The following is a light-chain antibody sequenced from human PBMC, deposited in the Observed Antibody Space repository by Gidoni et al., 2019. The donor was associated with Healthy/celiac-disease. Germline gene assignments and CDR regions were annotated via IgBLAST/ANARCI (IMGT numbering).Light chain of an antibody. Sequence: DIKMTQSPSSLSASVGDRVTITCRASQSIRSYLNWYQQKPGKAPKLLIYAASSLQSGVPSRFSGSGSGTDFTLTISSLQPEDFATYYCQQSYSTPRTCGQGTKVEIK. J-gene: IGKJ1*01. CDR1: QSIRSY. V-gene: IGKV1-39*01. CDR2: AAS. CDR3: QQSYSTPRT.